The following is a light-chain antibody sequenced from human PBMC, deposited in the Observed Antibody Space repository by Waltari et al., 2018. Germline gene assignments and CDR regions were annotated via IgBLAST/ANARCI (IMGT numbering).Light chain of an antibody. CDR2: DAS. Sequence: DIVLTHSPATLSLSPGERATLPCRASQSVSSYLAWYQQKPGQAPRLLIYDASNRATGIPARFSGSGSGTDFTLTISSLEPEDFAVYYCQQRSNWPWTFGQGTKVEIK. J-gene: IGKJ1*01. CDR3: QQRSNWPWT. V-gene: IGKV3-11*01. CDR1: QSVSSY.